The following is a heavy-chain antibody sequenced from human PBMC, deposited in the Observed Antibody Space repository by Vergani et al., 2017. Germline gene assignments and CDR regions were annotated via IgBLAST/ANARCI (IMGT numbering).Heavy chain of an antibody. CDR2: ISSSSSYT. Sequence: QVQLVESGGGLVKPGGSLRLSCAASGFTFSDYYMRWIRQAPAKGLSCFSYISSSSSYTNYADSVKGRFTISRDNAKNSLYLQMNSLKAEDTAVYYCARVFTMVRGVRPDYYFDYWGQGTLVTVSS. CDR1: GFTFSDYY. V-gene: IGHV3-11*05. D-gene: IGHD3-10*01. CDR3: ARVFTMVRGVRPDYYFDY. J-gene: IGHJ4*02.